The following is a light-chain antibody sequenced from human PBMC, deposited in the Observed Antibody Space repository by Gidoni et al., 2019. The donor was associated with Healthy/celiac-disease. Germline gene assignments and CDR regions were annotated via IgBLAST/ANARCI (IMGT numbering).Light chain of an antibody. CDR1: QDISNY. Sequence: DIQMTQSPSSLSASVGDRVTITCQASQDISNYLNWYQQKPGKAPKLLIYYASNLETGVPSRFSGSGSGTDFTFTISSLQPEDIATYYCQQYDNLRFTFXPXTKVDIK. CDR3: QQYDNLRFT. J-gene: IGKJ3*01. CDR2: YAS. V-gene: IGKV1-33*01.